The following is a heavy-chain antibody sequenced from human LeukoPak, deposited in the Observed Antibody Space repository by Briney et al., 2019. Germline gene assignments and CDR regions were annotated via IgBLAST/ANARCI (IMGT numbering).Heavy chain of an antibody. CDR2: IYYSVDT. CDR1: GGSISGYY. V-gene: IGHV4-59*01. J-gene: IGHJ4*02. D-gene: IGHD6-19*01. Sequence: NPSETLSLICTVSGGSISGYYWSWIRQPPGKGLEWIGYIYYSVDTNYNPSLKSRVTISVDTSKKQFSLKLTSVTAADTAMYYCARSSRIAVASFHYWGRGTLVTVSS. CDR3: ARSSRIAVASFHY.